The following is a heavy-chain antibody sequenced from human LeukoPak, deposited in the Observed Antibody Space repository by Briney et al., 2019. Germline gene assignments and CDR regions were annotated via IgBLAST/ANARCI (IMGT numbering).Heavy chain of an antibody. CDR2: IWYDGSNK. CDR3: ARGGLAAAGIDY. V-gene: IGHV3-33*01. CDR1: GFTFSSYG. D-gene: IGHD6-13*01. J-gene: IGHJ4*02. Sequence: GRSLRLSCAASGFTFSSYGMHCVRQAPGKGLEWVAVIWYDGSNKYYADSVKGRFTISRDNSKNTLYLQMNSLRAEDTAVYYCARGGLAAAGIDYWGQGTLVSVSS.